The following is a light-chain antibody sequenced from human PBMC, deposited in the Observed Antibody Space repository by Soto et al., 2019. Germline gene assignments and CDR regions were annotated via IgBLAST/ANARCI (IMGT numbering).Light chain of an antibody. CDR2: AND. CDR3: QSYDSSLSGSYV. V-gene: IGLV1-44*01. CDR1: RSNIGGNA. Sequence: QSVLTQPPSVSGTPGQRVTISCSGSRSNIGGNAVTWYQQVPGTAPKLLIYANDQRPSGISDRFSGSKSSTSASLAISGLQAEDEADYYCQSYDSSLSGSYVFGSGTKVTVL. J-gene: IGLJ1*01.